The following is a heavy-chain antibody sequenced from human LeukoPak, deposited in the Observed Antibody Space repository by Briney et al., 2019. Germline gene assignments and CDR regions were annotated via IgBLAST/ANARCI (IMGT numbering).Heavy chain of an antibody. V-gene: IGHV4-34*01. D-gene: IGHD2-15*01. CDR3: ARAYRGYCSGGSCYRRGLDY. Sequence: SETLSLTCAVYGGSFSGYYWSWIRQPPGKGLEWIGEINHSGSTNYNPSLKSRVTISVDTSKNQFSLKLGSVTAADTAVYYCARAYRGYCSGGSCYRRGLDYWGQGTLVTVSS. CDR1: GGSFSGYY. J-gene: IGHJ4*02. CDR2: INHSGST.